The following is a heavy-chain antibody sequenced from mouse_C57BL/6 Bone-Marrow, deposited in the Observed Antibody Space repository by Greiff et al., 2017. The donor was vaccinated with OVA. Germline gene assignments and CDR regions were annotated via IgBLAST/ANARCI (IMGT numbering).Heavy chain of an antibody. CDR3: ETNWDPGFAY. Sequence: QVQLQQPGAELVKPGASVKLSCKASGYTFTSYWMHWVKQRPGQGLEWIGMIHPNSGSTNYNEKFKSKATLTVDKSSSTAYMQLSSLTSEEYAVYYCETNWDPGFAYWGQGTLVTVSA. J-gene: IGHJ3*01. CDR2: IHPNSGST. CDR1: GYTFTSYW. V-gene: IGHV1-64*01. D-gene: IGHD4-1*01.